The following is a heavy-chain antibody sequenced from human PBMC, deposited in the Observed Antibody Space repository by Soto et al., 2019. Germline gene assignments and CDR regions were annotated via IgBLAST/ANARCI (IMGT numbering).Heavy chain of an antibody. J-gene: IGHJ4*02. CDR3: ANSQDIVVVPAATGSIAAAGPADY. D-gene: IGHD2-2*01. V-gene: IGHV3-23*01. CDR1: GFTFSSEA. CDR2: ISGSGGST. Sequence: PGGSLRLSCAASGFTFSSEAMSWVRQAPGKGLEWVSAISGSGGSTYYADSVKGRFTISRDNSKNTLYLQMNSLRAEDTAVYYCANSQDIVVVPAATGSIAAAGPADYWGQGTLVTVSS.